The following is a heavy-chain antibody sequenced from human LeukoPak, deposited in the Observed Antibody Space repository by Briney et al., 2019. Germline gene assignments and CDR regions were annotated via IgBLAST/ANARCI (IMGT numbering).Heavy chain of an antibody. Sequence: GGSLRLSCAASGFTFSSYSMNWVRQAPGKGPEWVSYFNNVDKTIQYADSVKGRFTISRDNAKNSLYLQMNSLRAEDTAVYYCASTLSALVVPAAPPSWFDPWGQGTLVTVSS. V-gene: IGHV3-48*04. J-gene: IGHJ5*02. CDR1: GFTFSSYS. CDR2: FNNVDKTI. CDR3: ASTLSALVVPAAPPSWFDP. D-gene: IGHD2-2*01.